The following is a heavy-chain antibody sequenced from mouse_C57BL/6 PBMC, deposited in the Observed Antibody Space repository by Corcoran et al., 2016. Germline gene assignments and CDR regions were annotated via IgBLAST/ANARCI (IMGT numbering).Heavy chain of an antibody. J-gene: IGHJ1*03. CDR2: MNIYSGVP. CDR1: GYTFTTYG. Sequence: QIQLVQSGPELKKPGETVKISCKASGYTFTTYGMSWMKQAPGKGLKWMGLMNIYSGVPTYADDFKGRFALSLETSASTAYLEINNLKSEDTATYFCARDSNWYFDVWGIGTTVTVS. D-gene: IGHD2-5*01. CDR3: ARDSNWYFDV. V-gene: IGHV9-3*01.